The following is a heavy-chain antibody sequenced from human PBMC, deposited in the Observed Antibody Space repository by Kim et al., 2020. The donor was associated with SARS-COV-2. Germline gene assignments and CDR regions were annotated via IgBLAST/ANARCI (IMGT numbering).Heavy chain of an antibody. CDR1: DGSITSSSYF. CDR2: ISYSGRA. D-gene: IGHD4-17*01. CDR3: AREAFEYGTNWYFDL. V-gene: IGHV4-39*07. Sequence: SETLSLTCTVSDGSITSSSYFWGWIRQPPGRGLDWIGSISYSGRAYSNPSLKSRVTISVDTSKKQFSLNLNSVTAADTAVYYCAREAFEYGTNWYFDLWGRGTLVTVSS. J-gene: IGHJ2*01.